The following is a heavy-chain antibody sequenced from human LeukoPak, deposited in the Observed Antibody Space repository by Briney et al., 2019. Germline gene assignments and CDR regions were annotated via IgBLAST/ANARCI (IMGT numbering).Heavy chain of an antibody. CDR3: ARWGSGWYWYGWFDP. Sequence: SETLSLTCAVYGGSFSGYYWRWIRQPPGKGLEWIGEINHSGSTNYNPSLKSRVTISVDTSKNQFSLKLSSVTAADTAVYYCARWGSGWYWYGWFDPWGQGTLVTVSS. J-gene: IGHJ5*02. V-gene: IGHV4-34*01. CDR1: GGSFSGYY. CDR2: INHSGST. D-gene: IGHD6-19*01.